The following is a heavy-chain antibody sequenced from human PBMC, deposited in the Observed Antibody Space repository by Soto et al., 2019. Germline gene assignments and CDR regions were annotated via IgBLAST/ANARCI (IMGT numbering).Heavy chain of an antibody. J-gene: IGHJ6*02. Sequence: QAQLVQSGAEVKKPGASVKVSCKTSSYTFNTYGISWVRQVPGQGPEWMGWISGYNGYTKYAQKFQGRVTMTTDTSTSTAYMDMRSLRSDDTAVYYCARPGTILGRNGMDVWGQGTTVIVSS. CDR3: ARPGTILGRNGMDV. CDR2: ISGYNGYT. CDR1: SYTFNTYG. D-gene: IGHD3-3*01. V-gene: IGHV1-18*04.